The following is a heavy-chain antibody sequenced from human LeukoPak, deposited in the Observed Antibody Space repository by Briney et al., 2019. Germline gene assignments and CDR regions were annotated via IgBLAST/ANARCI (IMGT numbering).Heavy chain of an antibody. D-gene: IGHD5-24*01. CDR1: GGSISSSSYY. CDR3: ARSPDGYNLHFFDY. Sequence: SETLSLTCTVSGGSISSSSYYWGWIRQPPGKGLEWIGSIYYSGATYYNPSLKSRVTISVDTSKNQFPLKLSSVTAADTAVYYCARSPDGYNLHFFDYWGQGTLVTVSS. V-gene: IGHV4-39*06. J-gene: IGHJ4*02. CDR2: IYYSGAT.